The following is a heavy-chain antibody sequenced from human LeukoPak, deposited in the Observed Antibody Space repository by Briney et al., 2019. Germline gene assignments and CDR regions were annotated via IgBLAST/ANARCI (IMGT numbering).Heavy chain of an antibody. D-gene: IGHD6-19*01. V-gene: IGHV3-7*01. CDR2: IKQDGSEK. CDR3: ARVSSLAVAGFFDY. Sequence: GGSLRLSCAASGFTFSSYWMNWVRQAPGKGLEWVANIKQDGSEKDYVDSVKGRFTISRDNAKNSLYLQMNSLRAEDTAVYYCARVSSLAVAGFFDYWGQGILVTVSS. J-gene: IGHJ4*02. CDR1: GFTFSSYW.